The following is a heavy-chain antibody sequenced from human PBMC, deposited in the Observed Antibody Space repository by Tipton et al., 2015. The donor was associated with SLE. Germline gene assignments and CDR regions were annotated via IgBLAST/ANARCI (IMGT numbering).Heavy chain of an antibody. CDR1: GGSFSGYS. V-gene: IGHV4-34*01. CDR2: SNPSGNT. CDR3: ARRDCGGDCYYGH. Sequence: LRLSCAVFGGSFSGYSWSWIRQPPGKGLEWVGESNPSGNTNYNPSLKSRVTISADTSKNEISLKMTSVTAADTAVYYCARRDCGGDCYYGHWGQGTQVTVSS. J-gene: IGHJ4*02. D-gene: IGHD2-21*01.